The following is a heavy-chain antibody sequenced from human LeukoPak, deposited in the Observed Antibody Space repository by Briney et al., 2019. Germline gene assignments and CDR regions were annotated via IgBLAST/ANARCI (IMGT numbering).Heavy chain of an antibody. CDR3: TRDLLNYYDSSGYYYN. Sequence: GGSLRLSCTASGFTFGDYAMSWVRQAPGKGLEWVGFIRSKAYGGTTEYAASVKGRFTISRDDSKSIAYLQMNSLKTEDTAVHYCTRDLLNYYDSSGYYYNWGQGTLVTVSS. D-gene: IGHD3-22*01. V-gene: IGHV3-49*04. J-gene: IGHJ4*02. CDR1: GFTFGDYA. CDR2: IRSKAYGGTT.